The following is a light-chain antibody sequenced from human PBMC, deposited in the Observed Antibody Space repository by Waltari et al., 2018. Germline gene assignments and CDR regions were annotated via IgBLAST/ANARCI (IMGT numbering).Light chain of an antibody. CDR2: RNN. CDR1: TSNIGRNY. V-gene: IGLV1-47*01. J-gene: IGLJ3*02. CDR3: ATWDGSLTAWV. Sequence: QSVLTQPPSASGTPGQRVTISCSGSTSNIGRNYVYWYQQFPGTAPKLLVYRNNDRPSGCPARISGSKSGTSASLAISGLRSEDEADYYCATWDGSLTAWVFGGGTKVTVL.